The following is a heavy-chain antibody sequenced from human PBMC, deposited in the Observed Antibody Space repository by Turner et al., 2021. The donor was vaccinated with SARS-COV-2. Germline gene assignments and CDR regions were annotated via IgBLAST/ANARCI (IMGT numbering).Heavy chain of an antibody. D-gene: IGHD1-26*01. CDR2: IYYSGST. V-gene: IGHV4-39*01. Sequence: QLQLQESGPGRVKPSGTLSLTCTVSGGSISSSSFYWGWIRQPPGKGLEWIGNIYYSGSTYYNPSLKSRVTISVDTSKNQFSLRLSSVTAADTAVYYCAGEVVVLATTHYGMDVWGQGTTVTVSS. J-gene: IGHJ6*02. CDR1: GGSISSSSFY. CDR3: AGEVVVLATTHYGMDV.